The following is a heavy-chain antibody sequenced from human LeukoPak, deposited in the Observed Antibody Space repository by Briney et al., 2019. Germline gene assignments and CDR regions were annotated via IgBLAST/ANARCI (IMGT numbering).Heavy chain of an antibody. CDR1: GYTFTSYY. Sequence: ASVKVSCKASGYTFTSYYMHWVRQAPGQGLEWMGIINPSGGSTSYAQKFQGRVTMTRDTSTSTVYMELSSLRSEDTAVYYCARDWRDTVTVLGYGMDVWGQGATVTVSS. CDR2: INPSGGST. V-gene: IGHV1-46*01. J-gene: IGHJ6*02. CDR3: ARDWRDTVTVLGYGMDV. D-gene: IGHD5-18*01.